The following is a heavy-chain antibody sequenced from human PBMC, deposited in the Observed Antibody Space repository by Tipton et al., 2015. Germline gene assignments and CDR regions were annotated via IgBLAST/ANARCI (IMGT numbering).Heavy chain of an antibody. CDR3: AGRRHDFWSAMGYFDC. J-gene: IGHJ4*02. CDR1: GGSLSTSTYY. D-gene: IGHD3-3*01. Sequence: TLSLTCTVSGGSLSTSTYYWGWIRQPPGKGLEWIGSIYYRGTTYYNPSLKSRVTLDVDTSKNQFSLTLSSVTAADTAVYYCAGRRHDFWSAMGYFDCWGQGTLVTVSS. CDR2: IYYRGTT. V-gene: IGHV4-39*01.